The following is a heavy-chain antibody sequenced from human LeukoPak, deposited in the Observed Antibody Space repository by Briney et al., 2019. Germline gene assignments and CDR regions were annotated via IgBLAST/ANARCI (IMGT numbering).Heavy chain of an antibody. CDR3: ARDLQLWTTRDTRGGARVGY. Sequence: PGRSLRLSCAASGFTFSSYDMHWVRQAPGKGLEWVAVIWYDGSNKYYADSVKGRFTISRDNAKNTLYLQMNSLRAEDTAVYYCARDLQLWTTRDTRGGARVGYWGQGTLVTVSS. J-gene: IGHJ4*02. CDR1: GFTFSSYD. V-gene: IGHV3-33*01. CDR2: IWYDGSNK. D-gene: IGHD5-18*01.